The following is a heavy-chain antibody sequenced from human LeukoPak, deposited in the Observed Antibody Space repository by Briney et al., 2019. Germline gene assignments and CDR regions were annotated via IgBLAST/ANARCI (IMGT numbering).Heavy chain of an antibody. CDR2: MSYDGSNK. CDR1: GFTFSSYG. V-gene: IGHV3-30*03. Sequence: PGGSLRLSCAASGFTFSSYGMHWVRQAPGKGLEWVAVMSYDGSNKYYADSVKGRFTISRDNSKNTLYLQMNSLRVEDTAVYYCAADMKDKTMRPDYWGQGTLVTVSS. J-gene: IGHJ4*02. D-gene: IGHD3-22*01. CDR3: AADMKDKTMRPDY.